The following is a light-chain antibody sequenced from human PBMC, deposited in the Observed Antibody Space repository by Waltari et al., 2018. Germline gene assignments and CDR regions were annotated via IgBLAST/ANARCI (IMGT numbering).Light chain of an antibody. J-gene: IGLJ2*01. CDR2: QDN. Sequence: ITCSGDKLGDKYACWYEQKPGQSPVLVIYQDNKRPSGIPERFSGSNSGNTATLTISGTQTMDEADYYCQAWDSDTDVVFGGGTKLTVL. CDR1: KLGDKY. CDR3: QAWDSDTDVV. V-gene: IGLV3-1*01.